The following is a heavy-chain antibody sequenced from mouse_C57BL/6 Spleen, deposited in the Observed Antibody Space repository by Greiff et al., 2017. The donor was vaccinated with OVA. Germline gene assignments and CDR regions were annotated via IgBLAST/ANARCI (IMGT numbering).Heavy chain of an antibody. CDR1: GYTFTSYW. Sequence: QVQLQQPGAELVKPGASVKLSCKASGYTFTSYWMQWVKQRPGQGLEWIGELDPSDSYPNYNQKFKGKATLTVDTSSSTAYMQLSSLTSEDSAVDYCARGTTVVFDYWGQGTTLTVSS. CDR3: ARGTTVVFDY. D-gene: IGHD1-1*01. CDR2: LDPSDSYP. J-gene: IGHJ2*01. V-gene: IGHV1-50*01.